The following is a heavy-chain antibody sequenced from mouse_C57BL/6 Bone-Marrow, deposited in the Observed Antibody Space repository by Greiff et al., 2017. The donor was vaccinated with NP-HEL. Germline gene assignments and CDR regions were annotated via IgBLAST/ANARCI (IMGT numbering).Heavy chain of an antibody. D-gene: IGHD1-1*01. CDR1: GYTFTSYG. J-gene: IGHJ3*01. V-gene: IGHV1-81*01. Sequence: VQLVESGAELARPGASVKLSCKASGYTFTSYGISWVKQRTGQGLEWIGEIYPRSGNTYYNEKFKGKATLTADKSSSTAYMELRSLTSEDSAVYFCANFPYYYGSFFAYWGQGTLVTVSA. CDR3: ANFPYYYGSFFAY. CDR2: IYPRSGNT.